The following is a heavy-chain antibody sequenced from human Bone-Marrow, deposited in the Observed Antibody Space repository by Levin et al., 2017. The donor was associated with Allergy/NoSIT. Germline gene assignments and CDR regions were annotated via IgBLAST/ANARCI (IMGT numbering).Heavy chain of an antibody. Sequence: PGGSLRLSCAASGFTFSNYGIHWVRQAPGKGLEWVAVISSDGSRKKFVDSVKGRFVISRDNSKNTVYLQMNSLRPEDTALYYCAKGSSGSTDEWGQGTHVIVSS. CDR1: GFTFSNYG. J-gene: IGHJ4*02. CDR3: AKGSSGSTDE. D-gene: IGHD6-6*01. CDR2: ISSDGSRK. V-gene: IGHV3-30*18.